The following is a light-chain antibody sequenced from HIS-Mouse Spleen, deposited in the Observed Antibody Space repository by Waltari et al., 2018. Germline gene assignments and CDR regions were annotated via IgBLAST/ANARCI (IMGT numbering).Light chain of an antibody. Sequence: QSVLTQPPSASGTPGQRVTISCSGSSSNIGRNYVYWYQQLPGTAPKLLIYRNNQRPSGVADRFSGSKSGTSASLAISGLRSEDEADYYCAAWDDSLSGRVFGGGTKLTVL. CDR3: AAWDDSLSGRV. V-gene: IGLV1-47*01. CDR2: RNN. J-gene: IGLJ3*02. CDR1: SSNIGRNY.